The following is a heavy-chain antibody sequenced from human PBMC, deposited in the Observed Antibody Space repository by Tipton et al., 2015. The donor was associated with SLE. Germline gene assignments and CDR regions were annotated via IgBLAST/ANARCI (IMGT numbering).Heavy chain of an antibody. CDR3: ARLSGPITGTTGYMDV. CDR2: ISSSSSYI. D-gene: IGHD1-7*01. V-gene: IGHV3-21*01. CDR1: GSTFSSYS. Sequence: GSLRLSCAASGSTFSSYSMNWVRQAPGKGLEWVSSISSSSSYIYYADSVKGRFTISRDNAKNSLYLQMNSLRAEDTAVYYCARLSGPITGTTGYMDVWGKGTTVTVSS. J-gene: IGHJ6*03.